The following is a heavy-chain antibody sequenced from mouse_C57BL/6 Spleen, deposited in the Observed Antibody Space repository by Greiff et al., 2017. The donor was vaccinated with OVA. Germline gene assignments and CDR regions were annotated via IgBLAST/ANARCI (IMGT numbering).Heavy chain of an antibody. J-gene: IGHJ2*01. D-gene: IGHD2-12*01. V-gene: IGHV1-54*01. CDR2: INPGSGGT. Sequence: QVQLQQSGAELVRPGTSVKVSCKASGYAFTNYLIEWVKQRPGQGLEWIGVINPGSGGTNYNEKFKGKATLTADKSSSTAYMQLSSLTSEDSAVYFCARSGAIRRGGYFDYWGQGTTLTVSS. CDR1: GYAFTNYL. CDR3: ARSGAIRRGGYFDY.